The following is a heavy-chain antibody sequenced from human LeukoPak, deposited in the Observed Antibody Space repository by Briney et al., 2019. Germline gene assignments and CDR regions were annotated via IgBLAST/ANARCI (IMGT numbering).Heavy chain of an antibody. CDR2: ISGSGGST. J-gene: IGHJ4*02. V-gene: IGHV3-23*01. CDR1: GFTFSSYT. D-gene: IGHD3-10*01. Sequence: GGSLRLSCAASGFTFSSYTMTWVRQAPGKGLEWVSAISGSGGSTYYADSVKGRFTISRDNAKNSLYLQMNSLRAEDTAVYYCARENYYGSGSYCLDYWGQGTLVTVSS. CDR3: ARENYYGSGSYCLDY.